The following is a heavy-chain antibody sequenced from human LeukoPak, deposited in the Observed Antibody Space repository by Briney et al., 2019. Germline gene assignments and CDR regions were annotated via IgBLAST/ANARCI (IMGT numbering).Heavy chain of an antibody. CDR1: GGSISSDY. V-gene: IGHV4-59*01. CDR3: ARAGRAAGWFDP. D-gene: IGHD6-13*01. J-gene: IGHJ5*02. Sequence: SETLSLTCTVSGGSISSDYWSWIRQPPGKGLEWIGYIYYSGSTNYNPSLKSRVTISVDTSKNQFSLKLSSVTAADTAVYYCARAGRAAGWFDPWGQGTLITVSS. CDR2: IYYSGST.